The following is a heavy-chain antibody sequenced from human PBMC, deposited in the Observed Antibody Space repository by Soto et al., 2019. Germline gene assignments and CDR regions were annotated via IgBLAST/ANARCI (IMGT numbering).Heavy chain of an antibody. D-gene: IGHD3-22*01. CDR2: IYYSGST. CDR3: AREGDYDSSGSQFDP. CDR1: GGSISSGVYY. V-gene: IGHV4-31*03. J-gene: IGHJ5*02. Sequence: SETRSLTCTVSGGSISSGVYYWIWIRQHPGKGLEWIGYIYYSGSTYYNPSLKSRVTISVDTSKNQFSLKLSSVTAADTAVYYCAREGDYDSSGSQFDPWGQGTLVTVSS.